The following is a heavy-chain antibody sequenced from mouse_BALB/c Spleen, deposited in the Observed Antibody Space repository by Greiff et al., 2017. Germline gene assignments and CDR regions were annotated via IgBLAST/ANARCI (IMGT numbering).Heavy chain of an antibody. D-gene: IGHD4-1*01. CDR2: INPNNGGT. Sequence: EVKLMESGPELVKPGASVKISCKTSGYTFTEYTMHWVKQSHGKSLEWIGGINPNNGGTSYNQKFKGKATLTVDKSSSTAYMELRSLTSEDSAVYYCAQEPDGTRRFAYWGQGTLVTVSA. J-gene: IGHJ3*01. CDR3: AQEPDGTRRFAY. CDR1: GYTFTEYT. V-gene: IGHV1-18*01.